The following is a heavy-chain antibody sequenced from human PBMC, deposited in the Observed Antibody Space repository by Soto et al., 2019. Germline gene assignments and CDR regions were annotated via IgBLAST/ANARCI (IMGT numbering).Heavy chain of an antibody. CDR1: GLTGSGKKY. D-gene: IGHD4-4*01. V-gene: IGHV3-53*01. CDR2: VYDTDGT. CDR3: ASWRLQEHAYDI. Sequence: DVQLVESGGGLIQPGGSLRLSCAAFGLTGSGKKYMAWVRQAPGKGLEWVSGVYDTDGTYYADSVKGRFTSSRDSSKTIVYLQMHSLRPDDTAVYYCASWRLQEHAYDIWGLGTTVTVSS. J-gene: IGHJ3*02.